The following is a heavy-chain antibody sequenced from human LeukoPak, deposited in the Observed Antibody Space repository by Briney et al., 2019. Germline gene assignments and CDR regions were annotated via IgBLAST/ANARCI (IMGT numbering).Heavy chain of an antibody. CDR1: GFTFTNYW. V-gene: IGHV3-7*01. CDR3: ARDYTGGWNDY. J-gene: IGHJ4*02. Sequence: GGSLRLSCAASGFTFTNYWMSWVRQAPGKGLEWVANIKEDGSEKYYVDSVKGRFTISRDNAENSLYLQMNSLRAEDTGVYYCARDYTGGWNDYWGQGIRVTVSS. D-gene: IGHD7-27*01. CDR2: IKEDGSEK.